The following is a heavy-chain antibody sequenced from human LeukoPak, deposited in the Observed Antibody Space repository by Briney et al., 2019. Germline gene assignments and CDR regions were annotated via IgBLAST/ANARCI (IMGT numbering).Heavy chain of an antibody. Sequence: SETLSLTCTVSGGSISSYCGSWIRQPPGKGMEWIGYIYYSGSTNYHPSLKSRVTISVDTSKNQFSLKLSSVTAADTAVYYCARSIAVAGTWTFDYWGQGTLVTVSS. V-gene: IGHV4-59*01. CDR1: GGSISSYC. CDR2: IYYSGST. CDR3: ARSIAVAGTWTFDY. J-gene: IGHJ4*02. D-gene: IGHD6-19*01.